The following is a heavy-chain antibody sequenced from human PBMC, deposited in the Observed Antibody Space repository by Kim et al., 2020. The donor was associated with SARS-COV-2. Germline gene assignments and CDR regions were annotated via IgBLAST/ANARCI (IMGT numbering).Heavy chain of an antibody. D-gene: IGHD3-10*01. J-gene: IGHJ4*02. V-gene: IGHV3-33*01. CDR2: GSNK. CDR3: ALLRLFRG. Sequence: GSNKYYADSVKGRFTISRDNSKNTLYLQMNSLRAEDTAVYYCALLRLFRGWGQGTLVTVSS.